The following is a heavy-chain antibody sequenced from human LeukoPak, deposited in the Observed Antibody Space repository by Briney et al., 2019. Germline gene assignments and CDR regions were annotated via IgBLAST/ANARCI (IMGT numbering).Heavy chain of an antibody. Sequence: SVKVSCKASGGTFSSYAISWVRQAPGQGLEWMGRIIPILGIANYAQKFQGRVTITADKSTSTAYMELSSLRSEDTAVYYCARTSGSSSNRYFDYWGQGTLVTVSS. CDR1: GGTFSSYA. V-gene: IGHV1-69*04. CDR2: IIPILGIA. J-gene: IGHJ4*02. D-gene: IGHD1-26*01. CDR3: ARTSGSSSNRYFDY.